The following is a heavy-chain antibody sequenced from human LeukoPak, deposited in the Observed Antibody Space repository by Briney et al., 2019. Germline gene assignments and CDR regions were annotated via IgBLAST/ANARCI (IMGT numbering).Heavy chain of an antibody. Sequence: ASVKVSCTASGYTFTSYGISWVRQAPGQGLEWMGWISAYNGNTNYAQKLQGRVTMTTDTSTSTAYMELRSLRSDDTAVYYCARDLSVLSPTPDWFDPWGQGTLVTVSS. J-gene: IGHJ5*02. CDR2: ISAYNGNT. CDR1: GYTFTSYG. CDR3: ARDLSVLSPTPDWFDP. V-gene: IGHV1-18*01. D-gene: IGHD2-15*01.